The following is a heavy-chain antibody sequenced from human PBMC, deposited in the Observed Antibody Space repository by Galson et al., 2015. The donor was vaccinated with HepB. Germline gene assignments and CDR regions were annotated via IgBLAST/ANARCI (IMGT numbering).Heavy chain of an antibody. CDR1: VFTFSSYA. J-gene: IGHJ4*02. D-gene: IGHD6-19*01. CDR2: ISSNGGST. Sequence: SLRLSCAASVFTFSSYAMHWVRQAPGKGLEYVSAISSNGGSTYYADSVKGRFTISRDNSKNTLYLQMSSLRAEDTAVYYCVKILTTADGRGAKAVAGVFDYWGQGTLVTVSS. V-gene: IGHV3-64D*06. CDR3: VKILTTADGRGAKAVAGVFDY.